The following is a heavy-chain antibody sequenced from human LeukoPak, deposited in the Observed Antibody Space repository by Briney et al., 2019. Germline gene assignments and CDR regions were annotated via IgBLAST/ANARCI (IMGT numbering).Heavy chain of an antibody. CDR2: ISSSSSTI. CDR1: GFTFSSYS. CDR3: ARDSLYYYDSSGYLFDY. Sequence: PGGSLRLSCAASGFTFSSYSMNWVRQAPGKGLEWVSYISSSSSTIYYADSVKGRFTISRDNAKNSLYLQMNSLRAEDTAVYYCARDSLYYYDSSGYLFDYWGQGTLVTVSS. J-gene: IGHJ4*02. V-gene: IGHV3-48*01. D-gene: IGHD3-22*01.